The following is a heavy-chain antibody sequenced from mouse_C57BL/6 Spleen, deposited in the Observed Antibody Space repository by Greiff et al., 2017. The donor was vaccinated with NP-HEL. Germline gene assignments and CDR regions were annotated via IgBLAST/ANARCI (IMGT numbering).Heavy chain of an antibody. Sequence: QVTLKESGPGILQPSQTLSLTCSFSGFSLSTFGMGVGWIRQPSGKGLEWLAHIWWDDDKYYNPALKSRLTIFKDTSKNQVFLKITNVDTADTATYSWARIRVTGTYAMDYWGQGTSVTVSS. CDR3: ARIRVTGTYAMDY. V-gene: IGHV8-8*01. J-gene: IGHJ4*01. CDR2: IWWDDDK. D-gene: IGHD4-1*01. CDR1: GFSLSTFGMG.